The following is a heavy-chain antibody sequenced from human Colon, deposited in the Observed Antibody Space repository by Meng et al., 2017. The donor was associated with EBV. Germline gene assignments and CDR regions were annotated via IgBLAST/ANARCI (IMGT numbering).Heavy chain of an antibody. CDR3: VISSHN. CDR2: NYNRWRR. Sequence: QECGHGLGKPSEILSLSCTIPGCPINSFRSYWGWVRQPPGKGLEWSGSNYNRWRRHYNPSLMSLSHMSVDMSNTQFSLKVNSVTAVDTAIFFCVISSHNWGQGTLVTVSS. J-gene: IGHJ4*02. D-gene: IGHD3-3*02. V-gene: IGHV4-39*07. CDR1: GCPINSFRSY.